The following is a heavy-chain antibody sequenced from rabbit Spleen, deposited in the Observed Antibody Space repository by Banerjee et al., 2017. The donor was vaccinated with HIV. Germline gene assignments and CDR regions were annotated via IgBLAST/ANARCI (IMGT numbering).Heavy chain of an antibody. V-gene: IGHV1S45*01. Sequence: QDHLEESGGDLVKPEGSLTLTCTASGFSFSSSYWICWVRQAPGKGLEWIGCKHTGSGSTYYASWAKGRFTISKTSSTTVTLQMTSLTAADTATYFCARDLDTSKDEEGEGMDLWGPGTLVT. D-gene: IGHD1-1*01. CDR2: KHTGSGST. CDR3: ARDLDTSKDEEGEGMDL. J-gene: IGHJ6*01. CDR1: GFSFSSSYW.